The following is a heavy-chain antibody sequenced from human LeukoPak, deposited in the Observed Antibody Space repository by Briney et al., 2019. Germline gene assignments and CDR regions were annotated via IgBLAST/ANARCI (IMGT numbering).Heavy chain of an antibody. V-gene: IGHV1-46*01. CDR2: INPSGGST. J-gene: IGHJ4*02. CDR1: GYTFTSYY. Sequence: ASVKVSCKASGYTFTSYYMHWVRQAPGQGLEWMGIINPSGGSTSYAQKFQGRVTMTRDMSTSTVYMELSSLRSEDTAVYYCARDLMSPYSGGDCSDWGQGTLVTVSS. D-gene: IGHD2-21*02. CDR3: ARDLMSPYSGGDCSD.